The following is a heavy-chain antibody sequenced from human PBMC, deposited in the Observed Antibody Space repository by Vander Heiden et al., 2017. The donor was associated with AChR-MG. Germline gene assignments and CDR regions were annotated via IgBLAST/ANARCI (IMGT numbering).Heavy chain of an antibody. CDR2: MHYSGNT. Sequence: QVQLQESGPGLVKPSETLSLTCTVFGGSISTYYWSWIRQSPGKGLEWIGYMHYSGNTKQNPSLKSRASITLDTSKNQIFLNLTSATAADTAVYYCARNWGSPIYYMDVWGNGTTVTVSS. J-gene: IGHJ6*03. V-gene: IGHV4-59*01. CDR1: GGSISTYY. CDR3: ARNWGSPIYYMDV. D-gene: IGHD7-27*01.